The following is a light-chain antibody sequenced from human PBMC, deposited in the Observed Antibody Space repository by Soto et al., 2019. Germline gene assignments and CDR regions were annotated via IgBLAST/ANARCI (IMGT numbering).Light chain of an antibody. Sequence: EIVLTQSPGTLSLSPGERATLSCRAIQSVSSSDLAWYQQKPGQAPRPLIYNAFNRATGIPDRFSGSGSGTDFTLTISRLEPEDFAVYYCQQYGSSPGTFGGGTKVEIK. CDR1: QSVSSSD. V-gene: IGKV3-20*01. CDR3: QQYGSSPGT. CDR2: NAF. J-gene: IGKJ4*01.